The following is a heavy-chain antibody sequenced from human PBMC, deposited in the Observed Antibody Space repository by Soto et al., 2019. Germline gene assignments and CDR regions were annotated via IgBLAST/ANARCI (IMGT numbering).Heavy chain of an antibody. Sequence: SETLSLTCTVSGGSIRSSGYYWNWIRQYPGKGLEWIGYLYYRGNTHYNASLKSRVTISVDTSRNQFSLKLSSVTAADTAVYYCARDVAAGGVYYYAMDVWGQGTTVTVSS. CDR2: LYYRGNT. V-gene: IGHV4-31*03. CDR3: ARDVAAGGVYYYAMDV. CDR1: GGSIRSSGYY. D-gene: IGHD6-13*01. J-gene: IGHJ6*02.